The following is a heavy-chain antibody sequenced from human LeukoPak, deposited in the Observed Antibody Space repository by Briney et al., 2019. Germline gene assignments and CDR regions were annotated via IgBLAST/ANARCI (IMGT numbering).Heavy chain of an antibody. CDR2: MNANSANT. J-gene: IGHJ4*02. CDR1: GYTFTSYD. Sequence: ASVKVSCKASGYTFTSYDINWVRQAAGQGLEWMGWMNANSANTGYAQKFQGRVTMTRNTSVSTAYMELSSLRSEDTAVYYCAKMGGSGSFNPDYWGQGTLVTVSS. D-gene: IGHD3-10*01. V-gene: IGHV1-8*02. CDR3: AKMGGSGSFNPDY.